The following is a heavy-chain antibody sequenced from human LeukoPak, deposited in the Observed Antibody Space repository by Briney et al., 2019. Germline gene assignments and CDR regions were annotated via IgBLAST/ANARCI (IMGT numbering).Heavy chain of an antibody. CDR3: ASLTRWLQWEKGDAFDI. J-gene: IGHJ3*02. D-gene: IGHD5-24*01. CDR1: GVSFSRYS. V-gene: IGHV3-21*01. Sequence: GSLRLSCAASGVSFSRYSMNCVRQAPGKGLEWVSSISSSSSYIYYADSVKGRFTISRDNAKNSLYLQMNSLRAEEAAVFYCASLTRWLQWEKGDAFDIWGQGTMVTVSS. CDR2: ISSSSSYI.